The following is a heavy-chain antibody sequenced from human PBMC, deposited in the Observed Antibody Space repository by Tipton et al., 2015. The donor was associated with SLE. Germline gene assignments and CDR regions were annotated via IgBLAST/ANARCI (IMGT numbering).Heavy chain of an antibody. Sequence: TLSLTCTVSGGSFTSNYWSWIRQPPGKGLEWFGCMHYSGRFAYNDSLRSRVTILVDTSRQQISLKLTSVTAADTAIYYCARDQEVSSGENRFDPWGQGTLVTVSS. V-gene: IGHV4-59*01. J-gene: IGHJ5*02. CDR2: MHYSGRF. CDR1: GGSFTSNY. D-gene: IGHD2/OR15-2a*01. CDR3: ARDQEVSSGENRFDP.